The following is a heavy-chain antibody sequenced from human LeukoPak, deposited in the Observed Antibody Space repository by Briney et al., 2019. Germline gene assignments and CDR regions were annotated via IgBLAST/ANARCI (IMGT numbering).Heavy chain of an antibody. CDR2: IIPIFGTA. J-gene: IGHJ2*01. D-gene: IGHD6-6*01. V-gene: IGHV1-69*05. CDR3: ARDRPYSSSSWWYFDL. CDR1: GGTFSSYA. Sequence: SVKVSCKASGGTFSSYAISWVRQAPGQGLEWMGGIIPIFGTANYAQKFQGRVTITTDESTSTAYMELSSPRSEDTAVYYCARDRPYSSSSWWYFDLWGRGTLVTVSS.